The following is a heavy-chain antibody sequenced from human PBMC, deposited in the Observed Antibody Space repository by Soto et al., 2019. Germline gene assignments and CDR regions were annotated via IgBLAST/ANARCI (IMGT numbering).Heavy chain of an antibody. J-gene: IGHJ6*02. CDR2: ITSSGTTI. D-gene: IGHD3-22*01. Sequence: GGSLRLSCAASGFTFSDFYMRWVRQAPGKGLEWVSYITSSGTTIYYADSVKGRFTISRDNAKNSLHLQMNGLRDEDTAVYYCARDSYYYDNSGYPSTYYYYGMDVWRQGPTVT. CDR3: ARDSYYYDNSGYPSTYYYYGMDV. V-gene: IGHV3-11*01. CDR1: GFTFSDFY.